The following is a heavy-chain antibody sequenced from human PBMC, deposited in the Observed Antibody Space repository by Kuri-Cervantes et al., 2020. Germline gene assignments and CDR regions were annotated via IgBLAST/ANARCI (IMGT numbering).Heavy chain of an antibody. D-gene: IGHD6-19*01. V-gene: IGHV3-23*01. J-gene: IGHJ4*02. Sequence: GGSLRLSCAASGFTFSTYAMSWVRQAPGKGLEWVSGISASGISRNYADSVKGRFTISRDNLKNTLFLHMDSLRAEDTAVYFCAKGRYSSGSLFEFWAQGSLVTVSS. CDR2: ISASGISR. CDR1: GFTFSTYA. CDR3: AKGRYSSGSLFEF.